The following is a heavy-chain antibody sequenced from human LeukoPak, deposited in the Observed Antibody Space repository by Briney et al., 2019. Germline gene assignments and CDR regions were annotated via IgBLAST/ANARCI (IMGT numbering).Heavy chain of an antibody. V-gene: IGHV3-53*01. CDR2: IYSGGTI. D-gene: IGHD3-22*01. CDR1: GFSVRTNY. CDR3: VRAVHHLFYSDSSGYYGDAFDV. Sequence: GGSLRLSCAASGFSVRTNYMSWVRQAPGKGLEWVSVIYSGGTIRYADSVKGRFTISRDNSRDQLHLQMNSLRVDDTAVYCCVRAVHHLFYSDSSGYYGDAFDVWGQGTVVTVSS. J-gene: IGHJ3*01.